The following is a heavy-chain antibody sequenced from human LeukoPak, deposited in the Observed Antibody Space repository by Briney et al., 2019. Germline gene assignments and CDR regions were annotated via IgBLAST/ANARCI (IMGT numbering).Heavy chain of an antibody. D-gene: IGHD4/OR15-4a*01. V-gene: IGHV3-30*02. Sequence: PGGSLRLSCAASGFTFSSYGMHWVRQAPGKGLEWVAFIRHDGSNKYYADSVKGRFTISRDNSKNTLYLQMNSLRAEDTAVYYCAKVQVSEVSVLSDYYYYYMDVWGKGTTVTVSS. J-gene: IGHJ6*03. CDR1: GFTFSSYG. CDR2: IRHDGSNK. CDR3: AKVQVSEVSVLSDYYYYYMDV.